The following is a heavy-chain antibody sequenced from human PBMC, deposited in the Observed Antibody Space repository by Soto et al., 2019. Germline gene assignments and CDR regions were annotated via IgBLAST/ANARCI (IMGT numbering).Heavy chain of an antibody. CDR1: GYGFTSYW. Sequence: GESLKISCKGSGYGFTSYWIGWVRQMPGKGLEWMGIIYPRDSDTRYSPSFEGQVTISADKSISTAYLQWSSLKASDTAIYYCVRRSDWFNLWGQGTLVTVSS. CDR2: IYPRDSDT. V-gene: IGHV5-51*01. J-gene: IGHJ5*02. CDR3: VRRSDWFNL.